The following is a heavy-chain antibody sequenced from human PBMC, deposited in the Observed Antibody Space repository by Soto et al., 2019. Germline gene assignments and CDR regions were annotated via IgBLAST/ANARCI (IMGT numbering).Heavy chain of an antibody. D-gene: IGHD4-17*01. CDR2: IYNSGRT. CDR3: ASRGLNGDPFDY. CDR1: GGSIISTSYY. V-gene: IGHV4-39*01. Sequence: KPSETLSLTCTVSGGSIISTSYYWGWIRQPPGKGLEWIGSIYNSGRTYYNPSLKSRVTISVDTYKNQFSLKLSSVTAADTAVYYCASRGLNGDPFDYWGQGTLVTVSS. J-gene: IGHJ4*02.